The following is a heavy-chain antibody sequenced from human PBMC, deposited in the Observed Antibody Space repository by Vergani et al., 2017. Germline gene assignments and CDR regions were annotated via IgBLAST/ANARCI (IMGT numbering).Heavy chain of an antibody. CDR2: ISGSGGST. J-gene: IGHJ6*02. CDR3: AKDQRGVIGCMDV. Sequence: EVQLLESGGGLVQPGGSLRLSCAASGFTFSSYAMSWVRQAPGKGLEWGSAISGSGGSTYYADSVKGRFTISRDNSKNTLYLQMNSLRAEDTAVYYCAKDQRGVIGCMDVWGQGTTVTVSS. D-gene: IGHD2-21*01. CDR1: GFTFSSYA. V-gene: IGHV3-23*01.